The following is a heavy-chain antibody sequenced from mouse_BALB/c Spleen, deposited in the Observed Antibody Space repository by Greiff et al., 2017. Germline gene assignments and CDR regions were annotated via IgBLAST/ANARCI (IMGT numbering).Heavy chain of an antibody. CDR2: IYPGSGNT. D-gene: IGHD2-14*01. CDR1: GYTFTDYY. CDR3: AKAPLYRYDGPYFDY. Sequence: VQLQQSGAELARPWASVKLSCKASGYTFTDYYINWVKQRPGQGLEWIGEIYPGSGNTYYNEKFKGKATLTADKSSSTAYMQLSSLTSEDSAVYFCAKAPLYRYDGPYFDYWGQGTTLTVSS. V-gene: IGHV1-77*01. J-gene: IGHJ2*01.